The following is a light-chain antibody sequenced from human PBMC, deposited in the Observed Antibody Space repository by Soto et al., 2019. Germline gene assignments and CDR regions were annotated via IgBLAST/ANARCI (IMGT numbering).Light chain of an antibody. CDR2: SVS. V-gene: IGKV3-20*01. Sequence: SVLTQSPGTLSLSPGERATLSCRAGQRVASTSLAWYQHKPGQAPWLLIFSVSTRATGVPDRFSGSGSGTDFTLTISSVEPEDIAVYYCQQYGSSLPITFGQGTRLEIK. CDR3: QQYGSSLPIT. J-gene: IGKJ5*01. CDR1: QRVASTS.